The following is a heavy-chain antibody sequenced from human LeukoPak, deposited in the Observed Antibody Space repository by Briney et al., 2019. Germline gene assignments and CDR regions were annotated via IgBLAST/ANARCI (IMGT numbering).Heavy chain of an antibody. CDR3: GTLEGDIVVDFDY. J-gene: IGHJ4*02. Sequence: GGSLRLSCAASGFTFSDYYMSWIRQAPGKGLEWVSYISSSGSTKYYADSVKGRFTISRDNAKNSLYLQMNSLRAEDTAVYYCGTLEGDIVVDFDYWGQGTLVTVSS. D-gene: IGHD2-2*01. CDR2: ISSSGSTK. V-gene: IGHV3-11*01. CDR1: GFTFSDYY.